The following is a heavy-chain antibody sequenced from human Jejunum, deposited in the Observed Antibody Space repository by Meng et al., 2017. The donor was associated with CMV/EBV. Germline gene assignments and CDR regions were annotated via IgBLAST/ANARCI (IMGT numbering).Heavy chain of an antibody. Sequence: FTFSIFSINWVRQTPRKGLEWVASISTTGDYMSYADSVKGRFTISRDNAKNSAYLQMNSLRFEDTAMYYCATDRMDTSARRGFFDYWGQGALVTVSS. V-gene: IGHV3-21*01. CDR2: ISTTGDYM. J-gene: IGHJ4*02. D-gene: IGHD5-18*01. CDR3: ATDRMDTSARRGFFDY. CDR1: FTFSIFS.